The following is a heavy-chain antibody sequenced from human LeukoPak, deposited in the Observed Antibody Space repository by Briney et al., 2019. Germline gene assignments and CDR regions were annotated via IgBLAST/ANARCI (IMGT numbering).Heavy chain of an antibody. D-gene: IGHD1-14*01. J-gene: IGHJ4*02. CDR3: AKNHGLRYFDY. Sequence: SLRLSCAASGFTFSSYSMRWVRQAPGNGLEWVSAISGSGGSTYYAYSVTGRFPISRDNSTTTLYLPLNLLRATATAVYYYAKNHGLRYFDYWGQGPLVPVSS. V-gene: IGHV3-23*01. CDR2: ISGSGGST. CDR1: GFTFSSYS.